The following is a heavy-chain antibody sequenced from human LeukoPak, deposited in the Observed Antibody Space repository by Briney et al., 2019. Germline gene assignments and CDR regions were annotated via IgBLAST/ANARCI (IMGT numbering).Heavy chain of an antibody. J-gene: IGHJ4*02. V-gene: IGHV6-1*01. Sequence: SQTLSLTCAISGDSVSSNSATWNWIGQSPSRGLEWLGRTYYRSKWYNDYAVSVKSLITINPDTSKNQFSLQLNSVTPEDTAVYYCARADQGDCSSASCYTSFDYWGQGTMVTVSS. CDR2: TYYRSKWYN. D-gene: IGHD2-2*02. CDR3: ARADQGDCSSASCYTSFDY. CDR1: GDSVSSNSAT.